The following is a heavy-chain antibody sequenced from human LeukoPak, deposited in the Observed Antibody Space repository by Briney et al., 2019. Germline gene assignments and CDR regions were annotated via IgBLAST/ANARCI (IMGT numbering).Heavy chain of an antibody. CDR1: GFTFSSYE. CDR3: ARDWQGEFDY. J-gene: IGHJ4*02. V-gene: IGHV3-48*03. CDR2: IDSSGSNI. Sequence: GGSLRLSCAASGFTFSSYEMNWVRQAPGKGLEWVSYIDSSGSNIHYADSVKGRFTISRDNAKNSLYLQMNSLRAEDTAVYYCARDWQGEFDYWGQGTLVTVSS.